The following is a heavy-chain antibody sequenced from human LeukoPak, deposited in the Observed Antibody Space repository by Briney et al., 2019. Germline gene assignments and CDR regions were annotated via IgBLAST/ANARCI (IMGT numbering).Heavy chain of an antibody. Sequence: SETLSLTCTVSGGSISSGDYYWSWIRQPPGTGLEWIGYIYYSGSTYYNPSLKSRVTISVDTSKNQFSLKLNSETAADTAVYYCAREVPWVWNFDLWGRGTLVTVSS. CDR3: AREVPWVWNFDL. D-gene: IGHD1-26*01. CDR1: GGSISSGDYY. V-gene: IGHV4-30-4*01. J-gene: IGHJ2*01. CDR2: IYYSGST.